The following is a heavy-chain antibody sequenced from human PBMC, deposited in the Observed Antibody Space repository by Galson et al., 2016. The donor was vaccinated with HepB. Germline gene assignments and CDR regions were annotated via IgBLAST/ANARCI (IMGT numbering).Heavy chain of an antibody. J-gene: IGHJ6*02. CDR3: VREILLVVGYYGMDA. CDR2: IDTAGGT. V-gene: IGHV3-13*01. CDR1: GFTFSRYW. D-gene: IGHD5-18*01. Sequence: SLRLSCAASGFTFSRYWMNWVRQATGKGLEWVSGIDTAGGTSYLGSVKGRFTISRENAKNSLYLQMNSLRVGDTAVYYCVREILLVVGYYGMDAWGQGTTVTVSS.